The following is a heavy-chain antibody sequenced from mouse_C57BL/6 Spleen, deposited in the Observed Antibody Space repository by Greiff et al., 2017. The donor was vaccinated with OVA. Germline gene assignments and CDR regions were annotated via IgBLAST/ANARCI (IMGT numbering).Heavy chain of an antibody. Sequence: QVQLQQSGAELAKPGASVKLSCKASGYTFTSYWMHWVKQRPGQGLEWIGYINPSSGYTKYNQKFKDKATLTADKSSSTAYMQLSSLTYEDSAVYYCARLYYSKKDAMDYWGQGTSVTVSS. J-gene: IGHJ4*01. V-gene: IGHV1-7*01. CDR2: INPSSGYT. CDR3: ARLYYSKKDAMDY. D-gene: IGHD2-5*01. CDR1: GYTFTSYW.